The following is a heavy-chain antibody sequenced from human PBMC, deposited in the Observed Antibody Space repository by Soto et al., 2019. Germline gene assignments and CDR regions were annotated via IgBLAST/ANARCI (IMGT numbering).Heavy chain of an antibody. D-gene: IGHD2-15*01. Sequence: ASVKVSCKASGYTFTSYGISWVRQAPGQGLEWMGWISAYNGNTNYAQKLQGRVTMTTDTSTSTAYMELRSLRSDDTAVYYCARVGMAIVVVVAAISGFDTWGQGTLVTVSS. J-gene: IGHJ5*02. CDR1: GYTFTSYG. V-gene: IGHV1-18*01. CDR2: ISAYNGNT. CDR3: ARVGMAIVVVVAAISGFDT.